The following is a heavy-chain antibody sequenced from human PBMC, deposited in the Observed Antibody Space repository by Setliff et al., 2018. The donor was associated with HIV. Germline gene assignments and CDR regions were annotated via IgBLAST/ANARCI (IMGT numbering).Heavy chain of an antibody. CDR1: GGSISSYF. CDR3: ARGFGSLDP. D-gene: IGHD1-26*01. J-gene: IGHJ5*02. V-gene: IGHV4-59*08. Sequence: SETLSLTCTVSGGSISSYFWSWIRQPPGKGLEWVGYIYYSGSTNYNPSLKSRVTISVDRSKKQFSLKLTSVTAADTAVYYCARGFGSLDPWGKGTLVTVSS. CDR2: IYYSGST.